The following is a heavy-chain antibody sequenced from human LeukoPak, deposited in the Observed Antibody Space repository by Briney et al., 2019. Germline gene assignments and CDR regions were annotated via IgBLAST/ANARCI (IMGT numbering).Heavy chain of an antibody. CDR1: GGSISTSNYY. CDR2: IFYSGST. J-gene: IGHJ5*02. Sequence: SETLSLTCTVSGGSISTSNYYWGWIRQPPGKGLEWIGNIFYSGSTYYNPSLKSRVTISVDTSKNQFSLKLSSVTAADTAVYYCARYDSSFNWFDPWGQGTLVTVSS. CDR3: ARYDSSFNWFDP. V-gene: IGHV4-39*07. D-gene: IGHD3-22*01.